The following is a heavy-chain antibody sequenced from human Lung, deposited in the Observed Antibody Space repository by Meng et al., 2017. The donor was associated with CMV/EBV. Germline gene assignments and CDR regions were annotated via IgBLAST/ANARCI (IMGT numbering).Heavy chain of an antibody. D-gene: IGHD2-2*01. CDR3: ARDLEYCGSTTCYEDCFDP. J-gene: IGHJ5*02. V-gene: IGHV1-2*02. CDR1: GYTFGGHY. Sequence: ASVXVSCKASGYTFGGHYMHWVRQAPGQGLEWMGWINPNSGGTNYAQKFQGRVTMTTDTSTTTAYMELRSLRSDDTAVYYCARDLEYCGSTTCYEDCFDPWXQGTLVTVSS. CDR2: INPNSGGT.